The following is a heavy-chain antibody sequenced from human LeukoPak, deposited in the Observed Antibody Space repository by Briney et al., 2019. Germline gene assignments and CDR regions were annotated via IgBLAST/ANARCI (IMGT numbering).Heavy chain of an antibody. J-gene: IGHJ3*02. Sequence: GGSPRLSCAASGFTFSSYSMNWVRQAPGKGLEWVSSISSSSSYIYYADSVKGRFTISRDNAKNSLYLQMNSLRAEDTAVYYCARSRAMDAFDIWGQGTMVTVSS. V-gene: IGHV3-21*01. CDR2: ISSSSSYI. CDR3: ARSRAMDAFDI. CDR1: GFTFSSYS.